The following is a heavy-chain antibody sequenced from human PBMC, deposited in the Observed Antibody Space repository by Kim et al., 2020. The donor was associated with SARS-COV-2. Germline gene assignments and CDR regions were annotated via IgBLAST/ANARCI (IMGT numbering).Heavy chain of an antibody. CDR3: ARGVRGATSGPPDY. Sequence: ADSVKCRFTISRDNSKNTLYLQMNSLGAEDTAVYYCARGVRGATSGPPDYWGQGTLVTVSS. V-gene: IGHV3-30*01. J-gene: IGHJ4*02. D-gene: IGHD1-26*01.